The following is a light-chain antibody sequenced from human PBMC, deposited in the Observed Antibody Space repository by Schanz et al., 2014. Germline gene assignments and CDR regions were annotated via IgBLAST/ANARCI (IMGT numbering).Light chain of an antibody. CDR1: QSVSSY. CDR3: QQYGSSPWT. CDR2: GPS. J-gene: IGKJ1*01. Sequence: EIVLTQSPATLSLSPGERATLSCRASQSVSSYLAWYQQKPGQAPRLLVYGPSTRATGVPARFSGSGSGTEFTLTISSLQSEDFAVYYCQQYGSSPWTFGQGTKVEIK. V-gene: IGKV3-15*01.